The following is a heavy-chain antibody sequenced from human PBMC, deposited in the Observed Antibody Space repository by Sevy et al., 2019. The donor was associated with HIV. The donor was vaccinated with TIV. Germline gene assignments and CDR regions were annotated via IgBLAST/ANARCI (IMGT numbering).Heavy chain of an antibody. CDR1: GFAFSTHA. CDR2: ISYEGTET. V-gene: IGHV3-30-3*01. J-gene: IGHJ4*01. Sequence: GGSLRLSCAASGFAFSTHAMHWVRQAPGKGLEWVAVISYEGTETFYAASVEGRFTISRDNSKNMSSLQINSLQPEDTAVYYCARDGGYSIKWYPLYWGHGTLVTVSS. D-gene: IGHD1-26*01. CDR3: ARDGGYSIKWYPLY.